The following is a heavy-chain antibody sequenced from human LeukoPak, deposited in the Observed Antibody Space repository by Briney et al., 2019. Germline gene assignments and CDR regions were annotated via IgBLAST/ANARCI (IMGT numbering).Heavy chain of an antibody. CDR2: INPNSGGT. CDR3: ATTYSTVFDY. J-gene: IGHJ4*02. V-gene: IGHV1-2*06. Sequence: APVKVSCKASGYIFTVYYMHWVRQAPGQGLEWVGRINPNSGGTNYAQKFQGRVTMTRDTSISTAYMELSSLMSDDTAVYYCATTYSTVFDYWGRGTLVTVSS. CDR1: GYIFTVYY. D-gene: IGHD1-1*01.